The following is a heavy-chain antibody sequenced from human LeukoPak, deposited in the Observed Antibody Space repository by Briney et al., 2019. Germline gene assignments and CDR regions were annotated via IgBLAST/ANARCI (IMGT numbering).Heavy chain of an antibody. Sequence: SDTLSLTSTVSGGSISSGGYYWSWIRQPPGKGLEWTGSIFHNGGSTYYNPSLKSRVTISGDTSKNQFSLKLSSVTSADTALYYCASAPRQGSIGGLDYWGQGTLVTVSS. V-gene: IGHV4-39*01. D-gene: IGHD3-16*01. CDR2: IFHNGGST. J-gene: IGHJ4*02. CDR3: ASAPRQGSIGGLDY. CDR1: GGSISSGGYY.